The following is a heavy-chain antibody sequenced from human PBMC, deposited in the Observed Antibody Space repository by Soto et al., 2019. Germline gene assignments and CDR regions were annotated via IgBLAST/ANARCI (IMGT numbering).Heavy chain of an antibody. CDR2: IYYSGST. D-gene: IGHD4-17*01. V-gene: IGHV4-31*03. Sequence: QVQLQESGPGLVKPSQTLSLTCTVSGGSISSGGYYWSWIRQHPGKGLEWIGYIYYSGSTYYNPSLKRRVTLSVDPSKNQVPLKLLSVTAADTAVYYCAGSLVTSDAFDIWGQGTMVTVSS. J-gene: IGHJ3*02. CDR3: AGSLVTSDAFDI. CDR1: GGSISSGGYY.